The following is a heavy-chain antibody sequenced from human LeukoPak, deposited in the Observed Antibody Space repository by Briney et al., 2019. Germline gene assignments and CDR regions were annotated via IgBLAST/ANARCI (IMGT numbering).Heavy chain of an antibody. J-gene: IGHJ4*02. D-gene: IGHD1-26*01. Sequence: PGGSLRLSCAASGFNFDDYVMHWVRQAPGKGLEWVSGISWESINIGHADSVKGRFIISRDNAKNSLYLQMNSLRPDDTAFYYCAKGNSGNYSGYLDYLGQGTLVTVSS. CDR1: GFNFDDYV. CDR3: AKGNSGNYSGYLDY. V-gene: IGHV3-9*01. CDR2: ISWESINI.